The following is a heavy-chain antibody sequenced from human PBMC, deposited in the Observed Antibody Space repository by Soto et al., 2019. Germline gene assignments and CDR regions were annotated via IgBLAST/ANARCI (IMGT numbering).Heavy chain of an antibody. CDR1: GGSISSGGYS. CDR2: IYHSGST. J-gene: IGHJ5*02. CDR3: ARVIAAAGTAGWFDP. V-gene: IGHV4-30-2*01. D-gene: IGHD6-13*01. Sequence: QLQLQESGSGLVKPSQTLSLTCAVSGGSISSGGYSWSWIRQPPGKGLEWIGYIYHSGSTYYNPSLKSRVTMSVDRSKNQFSLKLSSVTAADTAVYYCARVIAAAGTAGWFDPWGQGTLVTVSS.